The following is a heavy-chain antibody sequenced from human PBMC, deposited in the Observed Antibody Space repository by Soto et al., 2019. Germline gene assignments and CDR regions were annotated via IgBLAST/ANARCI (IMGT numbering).Heavy chain of an antibody. V-gene: IGHV4-31*03. Sequence: SETLSLTCTVSGGSISSGGYYWSWIRQHPGKGLEWIGYIYYSGSTYYNPSLKSRVTISVDTSKNQFSLKLSSVTAADTAVYYCARWVDIVVVPASRGNWFDPWGQGTLVTSPQ. D-gene: IGHD2-2*03. CDR1: GGSISSGGYY. J-gene: IGHJ5*02. CDR3: ARWVDIVVVPASRGNWFDP. CDR2: IYYSGST.